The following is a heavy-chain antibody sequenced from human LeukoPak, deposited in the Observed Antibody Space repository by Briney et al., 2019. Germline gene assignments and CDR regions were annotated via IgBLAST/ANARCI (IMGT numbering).Heavy chain of an antibody. CDR3: ARDPALGTWLVLFDY. J-gene: IGHJ4*02. CDR2: INPSGGST. CDR1: GYTFTSYY. Sequence: ASVKVSCQASGYTFTSYYMHWVRQAPGQGLEWMGIINPSGGSTSYAQKFQGRVTMTRATSTSTVYMELSSLRSEDTAVYYCARDPALGTWLVLFDYWGQGTLVTVSS. D-gene: IGHD6-19*01. V-gene: IGHV1-46*01.